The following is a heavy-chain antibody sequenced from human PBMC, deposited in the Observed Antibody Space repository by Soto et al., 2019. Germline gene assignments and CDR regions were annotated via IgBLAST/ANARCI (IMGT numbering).Heavy chain of an antibody. CDR3: ARDLFYDRDLGGFDP. CDR1: GYTFTVYY. D-gene: IGHD3-22*01. J-gene: IGHJ5*02. V-gene: IGHV1-2*02. CDR2: INPKSGGT. Sequence: ASVKVSCKASGYTFTVYYMHWVRQAPGQGLEWMGWINPKSGGTMYPQKFQGRVTMTWDTSISTAYMALTRLRSDDTAVYYCARDLFYDRDLGGFDPWGQGTLVTVSS.